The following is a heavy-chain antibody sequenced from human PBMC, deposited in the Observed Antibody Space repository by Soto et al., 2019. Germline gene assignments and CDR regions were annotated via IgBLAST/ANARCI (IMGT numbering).Heavy chain of an antibody. V-gene: IGHV3-48*01. CDR3: AREHDYGDYGANAFDI. Sequence: AGGSLRLSCAASGLTFSSYSMNWVRQGPGKGLEWVSSISSSSTIYYADSVKGRFTLSRDNAKNSLYLQMNSLRAEDTAVYYCAREHDYGDYGANAFDIWGQGTMVTVSS. D-gene: IGHD4-17*01. CDR2: ISSSSTI. CDR1: GLTFSSYS. J-gene: IGHJ3*02.